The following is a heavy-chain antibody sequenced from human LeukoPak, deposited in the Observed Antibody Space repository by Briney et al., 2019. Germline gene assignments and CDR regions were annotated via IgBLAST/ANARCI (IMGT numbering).Heavy chain of an antibody. Sequence: PGGSLRLSCAASGFTFSSYAMSWVRQAPGKGLEWVSAISGSGGSTYYADSVKGRFTISRDNSKNTLYLQMNSLRAEDTAVYYCAKGIYCSSTSCSFYYYYGMDVWGQGTTVTVSS. CDR1: GFTFSSYA. CDR3: AKGIYCSSTSCSFYYYYGMDV. J-gene: IGHJ6*02. CDR2: ISGSGGST. V-gene: IGHV3-23*01. D-gene: IGHD2-2*01.